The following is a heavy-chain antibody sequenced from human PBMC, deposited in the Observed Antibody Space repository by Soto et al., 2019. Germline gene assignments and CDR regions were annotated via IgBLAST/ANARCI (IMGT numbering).Heavy chain of an antibody. D-gene: IGHD1-26*01. CDR1: GYNFPKYW. CDR2: IYPGDSDT. J-gene: IGHJ4*02. Sequence: EVQLVQSEPEVKKPGESLKISCKGSGYNFPKYWIGWVRQMPGNGLEWMGIIYPGDSDTRYSPSFRGQGTISVDKSTTTAYLQWSSLKASDTAMYFCARGGGHGGKYYDYFDYWGQGTLVTVSS. CDR3: ARGGGHGGKYYDYFDY. V-gene: IGHV5-51*03.